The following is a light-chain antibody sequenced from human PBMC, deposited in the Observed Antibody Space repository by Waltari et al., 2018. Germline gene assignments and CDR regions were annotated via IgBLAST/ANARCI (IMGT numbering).Light chain of an antibody. CDR3: QQSYSFTRT. CDR1: QTISRY. J-gene: IGKJ1*01. Sequence: DIQMTQSPSSLSASVGDRVTITCRASQTISRYLNWYTQKPGKAPNLLIYAASSMQSGVPSRFSGSGSGRDFTLIITSLQPEDFATYYCQQSYSFTRTFGQGTKVEIK. V-gene: IGKV1-39*01. CDR2: AAS.